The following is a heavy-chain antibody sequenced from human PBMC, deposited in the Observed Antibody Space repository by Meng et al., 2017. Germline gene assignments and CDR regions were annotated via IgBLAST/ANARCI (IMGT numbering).Heavy chain of an antibody. CDR1: GLPFRSYW. Sequence: ESQVGEPVGCLVQPGGSLRSSREASGLPFRSYWMHLVRQAPGKGLVWVSRMNSDGSSTSYADSVKGRFTISRDNAKNTLYLQKNSLRAEDTAVYYCAREPRTPFYSSNWFDPWGQGTLVTVSS. CDR2: MNSDGSST. D-gene: IGHD6-19*01. CDR3: AREPRTPFYSSNWFDP. J-gene: IGHJ5*02. V-gene: IGHV3-74*01.